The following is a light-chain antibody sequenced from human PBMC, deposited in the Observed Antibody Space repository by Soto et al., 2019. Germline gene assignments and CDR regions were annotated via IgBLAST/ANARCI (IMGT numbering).Light chain of an antibody. J-gene: IGLJ1*01. Sequence: SYELTQPPSVSVAPGQTAKIICGGNNIGRKSVHWYQQKPGQAPVVVVYDDSERPSGIPERFSGSNSGNTATLTISRLEARDEAEYPCQVWDTSSDQYVFGTGTKVTVL. CDR1: NIGRKS. CDR3: QVWDTSSDQYV. V-gene: IGLV3-21*02. CDR2: DDS.